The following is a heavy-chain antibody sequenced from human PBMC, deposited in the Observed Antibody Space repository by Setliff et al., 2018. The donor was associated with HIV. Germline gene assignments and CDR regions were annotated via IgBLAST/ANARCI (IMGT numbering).Heavy chain of an antibody. J-gene: IGHJ3*01. CDR2: INHSGST. CDR3: ARARITMTGGRLEPYAFVR. CDR1: GGSLTGYF. Sequence: SSETLSLTCAVYGGSLTGYFWTWTRQSPGKGLEWIGEINHSGSTNYNPSLKSRVTISVDTSKNQFSLKLSSVTAADTAVYYCARARITMTGGRLEPYAFVRWGQGTKVTVSS. D-gene: IGHD3-22*01. V-gene: IGHV4-34*01.